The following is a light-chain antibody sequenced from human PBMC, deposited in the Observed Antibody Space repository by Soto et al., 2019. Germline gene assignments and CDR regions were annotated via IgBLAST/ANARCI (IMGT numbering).Light chain of an antibody. CDR1: QSVSSTY. CDR2: GTS. Sequence: EIVLTQSPGTLSLSPGERATLSCRASQSVSSTYLAWYQQKPGQAPRLLIYGTSRRATGIPDRFSGSGSGKNFTLTIGRLEPADFAVFYCQHYGTSWTFGQGTKVEIK. J-gene: IGKJ1*01. CDR3: QHYGTSWT. V-gene: IGKV3-20*01.